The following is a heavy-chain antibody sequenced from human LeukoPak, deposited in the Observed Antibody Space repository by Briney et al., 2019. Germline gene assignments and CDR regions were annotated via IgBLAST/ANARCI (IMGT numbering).Heavy chain of an antibody. J-gene: IGHJ4*02. CDR1: GYSISSGYF. CDR2: FYHSGIT. V-gene: IGHV4-38-2*02. D-gene: IGHD5-18*01. Sequence: SETLSLTCTVSGYSISSGYFWGWIRQPPGKGLEWIGSFYHSGITYYNPSLKSRVTISVEMSKNQFSLKLSSVTAADTAVYYCARVADGKGYPFDYWGQGTLVTVSS. CDR3: ARVADGKGYPFDY.